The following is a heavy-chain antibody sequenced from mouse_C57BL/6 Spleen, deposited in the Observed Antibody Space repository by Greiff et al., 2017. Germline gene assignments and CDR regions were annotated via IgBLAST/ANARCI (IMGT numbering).Heavy chain of an antibody. CDR3: AREYDYDEAWFAY. V-gene: IGHV14-2*01. J-gene: IGHJ3*01. CDR2: IDPEDGET. Sequence: VQLKESGAELVKPGASVKLSCTASGFNIKDYYMHWVKQRTEQGLEWIGRIDPEDGETKYAPKFQGKDTITADTSSNTAYLQLSSLTSEDTAVYYCAREYDYDEAWFAYWGQGTLVTVSA. D-gene: IGHD2-4*01. CDR1: GFNIKDYY.